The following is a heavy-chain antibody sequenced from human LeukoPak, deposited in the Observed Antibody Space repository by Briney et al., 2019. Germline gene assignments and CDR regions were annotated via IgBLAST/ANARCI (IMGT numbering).Heavy chain of an antibody. CDR2: ISGSGGST. CDR3: AIDLPRTYYDSSGYSFDH. Sequence: GGSLRLSCAASGFTFSTYAMSWVRQAPGKGLEWVSAISGSGGSTYYADSVKGRFTISRDNSKNTLYLQMNSLRAEDTALYYCAIDLPRTYYDSSGYSFDHWGQGTLVTVSS. D-gene: IGHD3-22*01. CDR1: GFTFSTYA. V-gene: IGHV3-23*01. J-gene: IGHJ4*02.